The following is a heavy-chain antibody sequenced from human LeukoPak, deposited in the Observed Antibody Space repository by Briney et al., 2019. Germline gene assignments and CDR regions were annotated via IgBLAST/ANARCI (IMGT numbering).Heavy chain of an antibody. Sequence: GGSLRLSCEASGFIFIDYWLSWVRQAPGKGLEWVANIKPDGGQKYYVDSVSGRFTISRDNAKNSVYLQMNSLRAEDTAVYYCAHTSLWGQGTRVTVSS. CDR2: IKPDGGQK. CDR1: GFIFIDYW. D-gene: IGHD5-18*01. CDR3: AHTSL. V-gene: IGHV3-7*01. J-gene: IGHJ3*01.